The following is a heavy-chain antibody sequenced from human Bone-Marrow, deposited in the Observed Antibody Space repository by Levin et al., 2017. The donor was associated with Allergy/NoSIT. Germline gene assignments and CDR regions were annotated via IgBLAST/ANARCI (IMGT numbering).Heavy chain of an antibody. CDR3: ARTDAGTVAWGLFDY. J-gene: IGHJ4*02. CDR1: GGSINSDDYY. CDR2: IYYSGTGST. D-gene: IGHD1-26*01. V-gene: IGHV4-30-4*01. Sequence: PSETLSLTCSVSGGSINSDDYYWSWIRQPPGKGLEWIGYIYYSGTGSTYYSPSLRSRISISVDTSKNSFSLNLTAVTAADAAVFYCARTDAGTVAWGLFDYWGPGALVTVSS.